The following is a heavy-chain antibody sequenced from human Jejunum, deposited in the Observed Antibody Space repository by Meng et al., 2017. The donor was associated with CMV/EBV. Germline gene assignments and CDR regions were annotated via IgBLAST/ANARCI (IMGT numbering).Heavy chain of an antibody. J-gene: IGHJ4*02. CDR3: ARSGIFFDY. Sequence: KLSCKDSGYTFTSYDINWVRQAAGQGLEWMGWTNPRSGNTGSAQKFQGRLTMTMNTSIGTAYMELSSLRSEDTAVYYCARSGIFFDYWGQGALVTVSS. V-gene: IGHV1-8*01. CDR2: TNPRSGNT. CDR1: GYTFTSYD. D-gene: IGHD1-14*01.